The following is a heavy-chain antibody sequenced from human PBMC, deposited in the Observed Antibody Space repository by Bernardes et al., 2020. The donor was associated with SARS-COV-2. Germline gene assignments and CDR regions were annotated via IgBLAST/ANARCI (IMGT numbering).Heavy chain of an antibody. CDR2: INYSGST. V-gene: IGHV4-34*01. CDR3: ARAVWGIWHFDL. D-gene: IGHD3-16*01. J-gene: IGHJ2*01. Sequence: SETLSLTCAVYGGSLSGYYWNWIRQPPGKGLEWIGEINYSGSTNYNPSLKSRVTISVDPSKNQFSLKLSSVTAADTAVYYCARAVWGIWHFDLWGRDTLVRVYS. CDR1: GGSLSGYY.